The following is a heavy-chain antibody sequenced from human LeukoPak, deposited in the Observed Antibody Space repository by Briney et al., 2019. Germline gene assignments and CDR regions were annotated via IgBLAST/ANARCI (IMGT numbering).Heavy chain of an antibody. V-gene: IGHV3-7*03. Sequence: GGSLRLSCAASGFTFSSYWMSWVRQAPGKGLEWVANIKQDGSEKYYVDSVKGRFTISRDNAKNSLYLQMNSLRAEDTALYYCAKDIGGSSWSHLIYGMDVWGQGTTVTVSS. J-gene: IGHJ6*02. D-gene: IGHD6-13*01. CDR1: GFTFSSYW. CDR3: AKDIGGSSWSHLIYGMDV. CDR2: IKQDGSEK.